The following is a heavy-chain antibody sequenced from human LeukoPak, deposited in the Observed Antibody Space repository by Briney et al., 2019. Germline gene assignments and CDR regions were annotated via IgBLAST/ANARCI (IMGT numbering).Heavy chain of an antibody. CDR2: ITDYSGNT. V-gene: IGHV1-18*01. J-gene: IGHJ5*02. CDR3: ASYGSFHWFDP. D-gene: IGHD3-10*01. CDR1: GYTFTSYG. Sequence: ASVKFSCKASGYTFTSYGISWVRPAPGQGLEWMGWITDYSGNTTYAQKFQGRVTMTTDTSTSTAYMELRSLRSDDTAVYYCASYGSFHWFDPWGQGTLVTVSS.